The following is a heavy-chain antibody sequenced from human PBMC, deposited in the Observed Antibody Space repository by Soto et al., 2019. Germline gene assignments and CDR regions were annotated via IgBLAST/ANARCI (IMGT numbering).Heavy chain of an antibody. CDR1: GFTFSSYA. CDR3: AKALYCSGGSCYRFDY. V-gene: IGHV3-23*01. J-gene: IGHJ4*02. Sequence: EVQLLESGGGLVQPGGSLRLSCAASGFTFSSYAMSWVRQAPGKGLEWVSAISGSGGSTYYADSVKGRFTISRDNSKNTLYLQMNSLRAEDTAVYYCAKALYCSGGSCYRFDYWGQGTLVTVSS. D-gene: IGHD2-15*01. CDR2: ISGSGGST.